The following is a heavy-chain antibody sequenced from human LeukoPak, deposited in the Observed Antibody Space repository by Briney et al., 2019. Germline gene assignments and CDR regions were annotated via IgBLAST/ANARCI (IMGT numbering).Heavy chain of an antibody. CDR2: ISGSGGST. V-gene: IGHV3-23*01. D-gene: IGHD1-26*01. Sequence: PGGSLRLSCAVSGFTVSSNYMSWVRQAPGKGLEWVSAISGSGGSTYYADSVKGRFTISRDNSKNTLYLQMNSLRAEDTAVYYCAKDRKGATFLVDYWGQGTLVTVSS. CDR3: AKDRKGATFLVDY. J-gene: IGHJ4*02. CDR1: GFTVSSNY.